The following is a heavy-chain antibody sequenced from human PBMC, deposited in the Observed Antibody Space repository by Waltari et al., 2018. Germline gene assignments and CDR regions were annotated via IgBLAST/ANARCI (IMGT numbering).Heavy chain of an antibody. V-gene: IGHV3-7*01. J-gene: IGHJ4*02. CDR2: IKQDGSER. CDR3: ATSSSSRFDY. Sequence: EVHLVESGGDLVQPGGSLRLSCAASGFTFSDYWMSWVRQAPGKGLEWVAKIKQDGSERYYVDFVKGRYTISRDNAKKSLYLQRNSLRAEDTAVYYCATSSSSRFDYWGQGTLVTVSS. CDR1: GFTFSDYW. D-gene: IGHD2-2*01.